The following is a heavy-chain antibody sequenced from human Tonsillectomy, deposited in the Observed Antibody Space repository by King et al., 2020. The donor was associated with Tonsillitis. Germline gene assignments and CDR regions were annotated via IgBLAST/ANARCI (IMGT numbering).Heavy chain of an antibody. J-gene: IGHJ6*04. V-gene: IGHV3-9*01. CDR1: GFSFDEYA. CDR3: AKDIINWGAARMDV. Sequence: VQLVESGGGLIQPGRSLRLSCAASGFSFDEYAMHWVRQAPGKGLEWVSGISWNSGSMDYADSVKGRFTISRDNAKNSLYLQMNSLRAEDTALYYCAKDIINWGAARMDVWGKGTTVTVSS. D-gene: IGHD6-6*01. CDR2: ISWNSGSM.